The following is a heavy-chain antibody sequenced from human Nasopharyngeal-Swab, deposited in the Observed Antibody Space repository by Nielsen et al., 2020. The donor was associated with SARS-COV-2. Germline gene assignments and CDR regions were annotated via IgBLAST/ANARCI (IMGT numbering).Heavy chain of an antibody. CDR3: AREVVGGLVDS. CDR2: FSYSVIT. CDR1: GDSISRYY. V-gene: IGHV4-59*12. Sequence: GSLRLSCTVSGDSISRYYWGWIRQPPGKGLEWIGDFSYSVITHYSASLKSRVTISLDTSKNQFSLKLSSVTAADTGVYYCAREVVGGLVDSWGQGILVTVSS. D-gene: IGHD1-26*01. J-gene: IGHJ4*02.